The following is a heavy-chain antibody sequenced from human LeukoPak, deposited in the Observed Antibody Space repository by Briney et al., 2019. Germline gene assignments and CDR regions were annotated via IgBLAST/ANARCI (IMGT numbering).Heavy chain of an antibody. CDR3: ARGSGDFDWLYHWFDP. D-gene: IGHD3-9*01. CDR1: GGSISSYY. V-gene: IGHV4-59*01. CDR2: IYYSGST. Sequence: PSETLSLTCTVSGGSISSYYWSWIRQPPGTGLEWIGYIYYSGSTNYNPSLKSRVTISVDTSKNQFSLKLSSVTAADTAVYYCARGSGDFDWLYHWFDPWGQGTLVTVSS. J-gene: IGHJ5*02.